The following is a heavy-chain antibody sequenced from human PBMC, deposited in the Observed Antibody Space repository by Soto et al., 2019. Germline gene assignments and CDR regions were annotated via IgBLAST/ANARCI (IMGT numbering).Heavy chain of an antibody. J-gene: IGHJ4*02. V-gene: IGHV3-23*01. CDR3: AKRGSGSYFDY. Sequence: EVQLLESGGGLVQPGGSLRLSCAASGFTFSSYAMNWVRQAPGKGLEWVSVISGSGGSTYYADSVKGRFSISRDSSKITLYLQMSSLRAEDTAVYYCAKRGSGSYFDYWGQGTLVTVSS. CDR2: ISGSGGST. D-gene: IGHD1-26*01. CDR1: GFTFSSYA.